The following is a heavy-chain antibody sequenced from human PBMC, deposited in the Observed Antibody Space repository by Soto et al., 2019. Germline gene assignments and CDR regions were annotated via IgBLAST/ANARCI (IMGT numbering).Heavy chain of an antibody. CDR1: GGTFSSYA. Sequence: SVKVSCKASGGTFSSYAISWVRQAPGQGLEWMGGITPIFGTANYAQKFQGRVTITADESTSTAYMELSSLRSEDAAVYYCARDLPLIRVGHGNWFDPWGQGTLVTVSS. CDR2: ITPIFGTA. J-gene: IGHJ5*02. V-gene: IGHV1-69*13. D-gene: IGHD3-10*01. CDR3: ARDLPLIRVGHGNWFDP.